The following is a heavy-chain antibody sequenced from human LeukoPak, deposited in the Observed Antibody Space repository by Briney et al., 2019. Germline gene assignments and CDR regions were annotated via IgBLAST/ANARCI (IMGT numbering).Heavy chain of an antibody. J-gene: IGHJ4*02. V-gene: IGHV3-9*01. CDR1: GFTFDDYA. CDR3: AKAPLKTYYDFWSGYFDY. Sequence: GRSLRLSCAASGFTFDDYAMLWVRQAPGKGLEWVSGISWNSGSIGYADSVKGRFTISRDNAKNSLYLQMNSLRAEDTALYYCAKAPLKTYYDFWSGYFDYWGQGTLVTVSS. D-gene: IGHD3-3*01. CDR2: ISWNSGSI.